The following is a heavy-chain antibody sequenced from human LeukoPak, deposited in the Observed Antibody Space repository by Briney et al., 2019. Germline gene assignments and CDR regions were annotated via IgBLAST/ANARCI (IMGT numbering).Heavy chain of an antibody. CDR1: GFTFSSYG. V-gene: IGHV3-33*01. D-gene: IGHD2-15*01. J-gene: IGHJ4*02. CDR2: IWYDGSNK. CDR3: ARDRMYYFDY. Sequence: GGSLRLSCAAFGFTFSSYGMHWVRQAPGKGLEWVAGIWYDGSNKYYVDSVKGRFTISRDKSKNTLYLQMNSLRADDTAVYYCARDRMYYFDYWGQGTLVTVSS.